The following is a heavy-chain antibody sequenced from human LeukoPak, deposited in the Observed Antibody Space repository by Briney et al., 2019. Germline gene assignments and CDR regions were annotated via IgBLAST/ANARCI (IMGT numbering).Heavy chain of an antibody. CDR2: INPKTGVT. CDR3: ARARYYYGSGSYRY. Sequence: ASVKVSCKASGYTFTDYYLHWVRQAPGHGLEWMGWINPKTGVTKYAQNFQGRVTMTRDTSINTAYMEVSRLRSDDTAVYYCARARYYYGSGSYRYWGQGTLVTVSS. D-gene: IGHD3-10*01. CDR1: GYTFTDYY. V-gene: IGHV1-2*02. J-gene: IGHJ4*02.